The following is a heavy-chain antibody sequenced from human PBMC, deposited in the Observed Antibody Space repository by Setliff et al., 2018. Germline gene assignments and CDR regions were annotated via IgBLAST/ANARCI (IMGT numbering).Heavy chain of an antibody. V-gene: IGHV3-21*01. CDR2: IDTSSYWI. Sequence: PGGSLRLSCAASGFTFTAYTMNWVRQAPGQGLEWVASIDTSSYWIYYADSVKGRFAISRDNSKNTLHLQMNSLRVEDTALYYCVKKNYTSGRTDAFDIWGQGTLVTVSS. CDR3: VKKNYTSGRTDAFDI. J-gene: IGHJ3*02. CDR1: GFTFTAYT. D-gene: IGHD6-19*01.